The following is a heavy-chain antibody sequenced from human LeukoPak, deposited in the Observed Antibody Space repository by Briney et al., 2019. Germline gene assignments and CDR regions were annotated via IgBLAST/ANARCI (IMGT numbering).Heavy chain of an antibody. CDR3: ARDRRFSKSDSWTD. V-gene: IGHV4-39*07. CDR2: IYYSGST. J-gene: IGHJ4*02. D-gene: IGHD1-20*01. Sequence: SETLSLTCTVSGGSISSSSYYWGWIRQPPGKGLEWIGSIYYSGSTYYNPSLKSRVTISVDTSKNQFSLKLSSVTAADTAVYYCARDRRFSKSDSWTDWGQGTLVTVSS. CDR1: GGSISSSSYY.